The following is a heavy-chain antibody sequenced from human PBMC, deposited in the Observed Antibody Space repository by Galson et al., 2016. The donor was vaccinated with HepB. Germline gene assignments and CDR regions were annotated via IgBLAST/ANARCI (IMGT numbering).Heavy chain of an antibody. J-gene: IGHJ5*02. D-gene: IGHD6-19*01. CDR2: IIPIFGTA. V-gene: IGHV1-69*06. CDR1: GGTFSIYA. CDR3: ARGYTSGWYWFDP. Sequence: SVKVSCKASGGTFSIYAISWVRQAPGQGLEWMGGIIPIFGTANYAQKFQGRVTITADKSTSTAHMELTSLRSEDTAVYYCARGYTSGWYWFDPWGQGTLVTVSS.